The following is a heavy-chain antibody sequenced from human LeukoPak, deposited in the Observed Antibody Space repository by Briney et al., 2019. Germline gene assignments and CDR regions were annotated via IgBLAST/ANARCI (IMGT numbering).Heavy chain of an antibody. J-gene: IGHJ4*02. V-gene: IGHV3-48*02. Sequence: GGVLRISCAASGITFSSYSKKLVRHGPGKGLEWVSYISSSSSTIYYADSVKGRFTISRDNAKNSLYLQMYSLRDEDTAVYYCARDADFDYWGQGTLVTVSS. CDR3: ARDADFDY. CDR2: ISSSSSTI. CDR1: GITFSSYS.